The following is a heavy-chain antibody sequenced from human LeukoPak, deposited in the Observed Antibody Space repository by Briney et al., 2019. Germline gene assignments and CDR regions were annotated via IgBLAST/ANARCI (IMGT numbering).Heavy chain of an antibody. V-gene: IGHV4-59*08. CDR1: GGSSSLYY. Sequence: SETLSLTCTVSGGSSSLYYWSWIRQPPGKGLEWIGYIYYSGSTNYNPSLRSRVTISVDTSKNQFSLKLSSVTAADTAVYYCARSQWLGAFDIWGQGAMVTVSS. CDR2: IYYSGST. D-gene: IGHD6-19*01. J-gene: IGHJ3*02. CDR3: ARSQWLGAFDI.